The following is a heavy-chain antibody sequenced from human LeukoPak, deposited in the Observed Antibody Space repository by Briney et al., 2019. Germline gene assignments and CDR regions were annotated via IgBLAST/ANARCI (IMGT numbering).Heavy chain of an antibody. J-gene: IGHJ4*02. Sequence: GGSLRLSCAASGFTFDDYTMHWVRQAPGKGLEWVSGISWNSGSIGYADSVKGRFTISRDNAKKSLYLQMKSLRAEDTALYYCAKEAIAVAGTGSPTFDYWGQGTLVTVSS. CDR3: AKEAIAVAGTGSPTFDY. CDR1: GFTFDDYT. D-gene: IGHD6-19*01. CDR2: ISWNSGSI. V-gene: IGHV3-9*01.